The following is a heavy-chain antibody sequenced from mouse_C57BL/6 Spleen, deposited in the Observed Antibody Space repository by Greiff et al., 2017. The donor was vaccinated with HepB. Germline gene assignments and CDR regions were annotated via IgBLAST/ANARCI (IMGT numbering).Heavy chain of an antibody. Sequence: QVQLQQSGAELVKPGASVKISCKASGYAFSSYWMNWVKQRPGKGLEWIGQIYPGDGDTNYNGKFKGKATLTADKSSSTAYMQLSSLTSEDSAVYCCSRSGPYYYAMDYWGQGTSVTVSS. V-gene: IGHV1-80*01. D-gene: IGHD3-1*01. J-gene: IGHJ4*01. CDR1: GYAFSSYW. CDR2: IYPGDGDT. CDR3: SRSGPYYYAMDY.